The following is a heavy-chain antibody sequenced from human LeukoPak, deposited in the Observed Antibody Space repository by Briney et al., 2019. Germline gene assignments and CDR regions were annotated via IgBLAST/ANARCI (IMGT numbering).Heavy chain of an antibody. CDR3: ARGYYDILTGYSTYYYYGMDV. CDR2: TYYRSKWYN. Sequence: SQTLSLTCALSGDSVSSNSAAWNWIRQSPSRGLEWLGRTYYRSKWYNDYAVSVKSRITINPDTSKNQFSLQLNSVTPEDTAVYYCARGYYDILTGYSTYYYYGMDVWGQGTTVTVSS. V-gene: IGHV6-1*01. J-gene: IGHJ6*02. D-gene: IGHD3-9*01. CDR1: GDSVSSNSAA.